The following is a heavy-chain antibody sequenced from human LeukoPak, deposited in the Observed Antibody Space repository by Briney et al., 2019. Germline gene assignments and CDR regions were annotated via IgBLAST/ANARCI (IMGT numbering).Heavy chain of an antibody. CDR3: ARGRLRSDYDSSGYYTTPLDY. J-gene: IGHJ4*02. Sequence: PGGSLRLSCAASGFTFSDYYMSWIRQAPGKGLEWVSYISSSGSTIYCADSVKGRFTISRDNAKNSLYLQMNSLRAEDTAVYYCARGRLRSDYDSSGYYTTPLDYWGQGTLVTVSS. CDR2: ISSSGSTI. D-gene: IGHD3-22*01. CDR1: GFTFSDYY. V-gene: IGHV3-11*01.